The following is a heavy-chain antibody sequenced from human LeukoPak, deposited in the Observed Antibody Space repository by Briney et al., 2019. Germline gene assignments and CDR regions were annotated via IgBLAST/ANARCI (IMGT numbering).Heavy chain of an antibody. CDR2: IYYSGST. CDR1: GGSISSYY. J-gene: IGHJ3*02. CDR3: ASDAGTMVRGVIIGAFDI. Sequence: SETLSLTCTVSGGSISSYYWSWIRQPPGKGLEWIGYIYYSGSTNYNPSLKSRVTISVDTSKNQFSLKLSSVTAADTAVYYCASDAGTMVRGVIIGAFDIWGQGTMVTVSS. D-gene: IGHD3-10*01. V-gene: IGHV4-59*01.